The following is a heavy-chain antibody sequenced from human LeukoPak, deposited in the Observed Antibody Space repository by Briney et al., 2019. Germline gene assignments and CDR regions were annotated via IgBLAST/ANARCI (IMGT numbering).Heavy chain of an antibody. CDR2: IDPSDSYT. V-gene: IGHV5-10-1*01. J-gene: IGHJ5*02. Sequence: GESLKISCQGSGYSFTSYWISWVRQMPGKGLEWVGRIDPSDSYTNYSPSFQGHVTISADKSISTAYLQWSSLKASDTAMYYCARIYGINNWFDPWGQGTLVTVSS. CDR1: GYSFTSYW. D-gene: IGHD1-14*01. CDR3: ARIYGINNWFDP.